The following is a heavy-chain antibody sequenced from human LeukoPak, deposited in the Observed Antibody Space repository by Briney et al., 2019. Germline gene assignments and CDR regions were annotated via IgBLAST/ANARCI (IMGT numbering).Heavy chain of an antibody. CDR1: GYTFTSYY. CDR3: ARDIVLVPAAMGFDY. CDR2: INPSGGST. V-gene: IGHV1-46*01. D-gene: IGHD2-2*01. J-gene: IGHJ4*02. Sequence: VASVKVSCKASGYTFTSYYLYWVRQAPGQGLEWMGIINPSGGSTSYAQKFQGRVTMTRDTSTSKVYMELSSLRSEDTAVYYCARDIVLVPAAMGFDYWGQGTLVTVSS.